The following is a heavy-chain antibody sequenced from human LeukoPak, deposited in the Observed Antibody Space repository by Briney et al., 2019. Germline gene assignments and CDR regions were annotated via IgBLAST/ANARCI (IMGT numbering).Heavy chain of an antibody. D-gene: IGHD2-21*02. CDR3: ASRDANTAAAFDI. CDR1: GGSISSYS. J-gene: IGHJ3*02. CDR2: MYTSGIT. Sequence: SETLSLTCTVSGGSISSYSWSWIRQPAGKGLEGIGHMYTSGITNYNPSLKSRVTMSVDTSKKQFSLKLSSVTAADTAVYYCASRDANTAAAFDIWGQGTMLTVSS. V-gene: IGHV4-4*07.